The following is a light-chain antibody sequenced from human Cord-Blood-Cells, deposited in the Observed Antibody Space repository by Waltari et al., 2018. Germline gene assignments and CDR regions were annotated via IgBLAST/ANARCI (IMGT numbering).Light chain of an antibody. V-gene: IGLV6-57*02. CDR3: QSYDSSNVV. CDR2: EDK. Sequence: NFMLTQPHSVSESPGKTVTISCTGSSGSIASNYVQWYQQRPGSAPTTVIYEDKQRPSGVPDRFSGSSDSSSNSASLTISGLKTEYEADYYCQSYDSSNVVFGGGTKLTVL. CDR1: SGSIASNY. J-gene: IGLJ2*01.